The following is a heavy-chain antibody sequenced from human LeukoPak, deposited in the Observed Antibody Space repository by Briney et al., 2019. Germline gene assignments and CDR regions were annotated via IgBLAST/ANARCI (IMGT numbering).Heavy chain of an antibody. D-gene: IGHD4-17*01. CDR1: GFTFSSYA. V-gene: IGHV3-53*01. CDR3: ARGSRESDYDYFDY. J-gene: IGHJ4*02. CDR2: IYSGGST. Sequence: GGSLRLSCAASGFTFSSYAMSWVRQAPGKGLERVSVIYSGGSTYYADSVKGRFTISRDNSKNTLYLQMNSLRAEDTAVYYCARGSRESDYDYFDYWGQGTLVTVSS.